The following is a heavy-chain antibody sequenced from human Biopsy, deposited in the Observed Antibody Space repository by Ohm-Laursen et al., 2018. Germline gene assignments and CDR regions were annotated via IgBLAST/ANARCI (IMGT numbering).Heavy chain of an antibody. J-gene: IGHJ4*02. CDR1: GGSFTGHY. Sequence: SDTLSLTCTVSGGSFTGHYWSWIRQPPGKGLGWIGHISYTGYTSYNASLKSRVTISVDTSRNHFSLRLSSLTAADTAVYYCARGSNDFGGLYFPRWGQGTLLTVSS. V-gene: IGHV4-59*11. CDR3: ARGSNDFGGLYFPR. CDR2: ISYTGYT. D-gene: IGHD4-23*01.